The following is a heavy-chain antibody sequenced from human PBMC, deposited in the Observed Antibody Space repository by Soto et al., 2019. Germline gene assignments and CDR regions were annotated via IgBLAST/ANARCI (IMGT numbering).Heavy chain of an antibody. Sequence: GGSLRLSCAASGFTFSSYSMNWVRQAPGKGLEWVSSISSSSSYIYYADSVKGRFTISRDNAKNSLYLQMNSLRAEDTAVYYCARGAYGDYGGTFDYWGQGTLVTVSS. J-gene: IGHJ4*02. CDR3: ARGAYGDYGGTFDY. CDR1: GFTFSSYS. CDR2: ISSSSSYI. V-gene: IGHV3-21*01. D-gene: IGHD4-17*01.